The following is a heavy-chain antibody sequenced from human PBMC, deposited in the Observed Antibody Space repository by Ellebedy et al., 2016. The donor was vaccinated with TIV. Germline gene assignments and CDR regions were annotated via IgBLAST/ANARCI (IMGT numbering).Heavy chain of an antibody. Sequence: LSLTXAGSGFTFSRFWMHWVRQGPGKGLEWVSRINTDGSYTSYADSVKGRFTISRDNARNSLVLQMDSLRADDTAVYYCARDPNQAMAESWGQGTLVTVSS. CDR3: ARDPNQAMAES. D-gene: IGHD5-24*01. CDR2: INTDGSYT. V-gene: IGHV3-74*01. CDR1: GFTFSRFW. J-gene: IGHJ4*02.